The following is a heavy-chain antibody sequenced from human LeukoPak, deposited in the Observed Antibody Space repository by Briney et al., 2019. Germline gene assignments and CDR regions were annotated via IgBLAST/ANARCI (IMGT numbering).Heavy chain of an antibody. CDR3: ARGSHSSGYYYDY. D-gene: IGHD3-22*01. J-gene: IGHJ4*02. Sequence: SETLSLTCAVYGGSFSGYYWSWIRQPPGKGLEWIGEINHSGSTNYNPSLKSRVTISVDTSKNQFSLKLSSVTAADTAVNYCARGSHSSGYYYDYWGQGTLVTVSS. CDR1: GGSFSGYY. V-gene: IGHV4-34*01. CDR2: INHSGST.